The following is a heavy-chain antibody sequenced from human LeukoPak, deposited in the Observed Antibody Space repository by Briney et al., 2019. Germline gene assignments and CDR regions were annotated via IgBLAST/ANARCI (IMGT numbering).Heavy chain of an antibody. Sequence: SVKVSCKASGGTFSSYAISWVRQAPGQGLEWMGGIIPIFGTANYAQKFQGRVTITADKSTSTAYMELSSLRSEDTAVYYCARVSRRGLRYFDWLSSMTYFDYWGQGTLVTVSS. CDR1: GGTFSSYA. CDR3: ARVSRRGLRYFDWLSSMTYFDY. J-gene: IGHJ4*02. CDR2: IIPIFGTA. V-gene: IGHV1-69*06. D-gene: IGHD3-9*01.